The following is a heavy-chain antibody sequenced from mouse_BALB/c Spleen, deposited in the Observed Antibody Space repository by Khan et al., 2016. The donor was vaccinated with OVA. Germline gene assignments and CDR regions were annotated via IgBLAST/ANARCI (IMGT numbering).Heavy chain of an antibody. CDR1: GYSITSDYA. CDR2: ISYSGNT. V-gene: IGHV3-2*02. CDR3: ARVYGVDFDY. J-gene: IGHJ2*01. Sequence: EVQLQESGPGLVKPSQSLSLTCTVTGYSITSDYAWNWIRQFPGNKLEWMGFISYSGNTNYNPSLKSRISITRDTSKNQFFLQLNSVTTEDTATYDCARVYGVDFDYWGQGTTLTVSS. D-gene: IGHD1-1*01.